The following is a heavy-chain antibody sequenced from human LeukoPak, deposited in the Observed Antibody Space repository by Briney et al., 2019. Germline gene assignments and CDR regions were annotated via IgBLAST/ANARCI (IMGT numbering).Heavy chain of an antibody. Sequence: VASVKVSCKASGYTFTNYGISWVRQAPGQGLEWMGWISAYNGNTNYAQKLQGRVTMTTDTSTSTAYMELRSLRSDDTAVYYCARDRPTEWSDYYYGMDVWGQGTTVTVSS. CDR1: GYTFTNYG. V-gene: IGHV1-18*01. J-gene: IGHJ6*02. CDR2: ISAYNGNT. D-gene: IGHD3-3*01. CDR3: ARDRPTEWSDYYYGMDV.